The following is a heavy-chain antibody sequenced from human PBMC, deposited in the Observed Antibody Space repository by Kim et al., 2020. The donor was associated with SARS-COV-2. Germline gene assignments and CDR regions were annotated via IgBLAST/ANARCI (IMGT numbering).Heavy chain of an antibody. Sequence: GGSLRLSCTASGFNLDDYAMHWVRQVPGKGLEWVAGISWNGGSIAYADSVKGRFTISRENTKKSLYLQMNSLTVEDTALYYCARDKGPYWFGEPMSWFDPWGQGTQVTVSS. J-gene: IGHJ5*02. CDR2: ISWNGGSI. V-gene: IGHV3-9*01. CDR3: ARDKGPYWFGEPMSWFDP. D-gene: IGHD3-10*01. CDR1: GFNLDDYA.